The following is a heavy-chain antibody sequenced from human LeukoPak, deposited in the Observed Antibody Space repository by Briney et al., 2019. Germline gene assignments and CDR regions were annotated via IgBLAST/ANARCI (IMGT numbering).Heavy chain of an antibody. D-gene: IGHD2-15*01. Sequence: GSSVKVSCKASGGTFSSYAISWVRQAPGQGLEWMGGIIPIFGTANYAQKFQGRVTITADESTSTAYMELSSLRSEDTAVYYCARGNHCSGGSCYWWFDPWGQGTLVTVSS. CDR1: GGTFSSYA. CDR2: IIPIFGTA. V-gene: IGHV1-69*01. CDR3: ARGNHCSGGSCYWWFDP. J-gene: IGHJ5*02.